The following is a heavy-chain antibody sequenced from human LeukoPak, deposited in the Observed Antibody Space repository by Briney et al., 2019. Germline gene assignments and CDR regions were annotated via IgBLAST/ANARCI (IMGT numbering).Heavy chain of an antibody. CDR3: ARAEQWLLDY. CDR2: IYTSGST. V-gene: IGHV4-61*02. CDR1: GGSISSGSYY. D-gene: IGHD6-19*01. J-gene: IGHJ4*02. Sequence: PSETLSLTCTVPGGSISSGSYYWSWIRQPAGKGLEWIGRIYTSGSTNYQPSLKSPVTISVDTSKNQFSLKLSSVTAADTSVYYCARAEQWLLDYWGQGTLVTGSS.